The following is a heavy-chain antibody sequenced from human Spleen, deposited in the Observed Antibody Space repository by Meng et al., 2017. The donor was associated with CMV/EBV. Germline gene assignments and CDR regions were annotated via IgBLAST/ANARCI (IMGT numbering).Heavy chain of an antibody. CDR3: ARGDSGSYYFDY. CDR2: MYYSETT. J-gene: IGHJ4*02. CDR1: GDSVNSGSYY. D-gene: IGHD1-26*01. Sequence: SETLSLTCSVSGDSVNSGSYYWTWIRQPPGKGLEWIGSMYYSETTYYNPSLKTRVTISVDTSMNQFSLRLSSVTAADTAVFYCARGDSGSYYFDYWGRGTLVTVSS. V-gene: IGHV4-39*07.